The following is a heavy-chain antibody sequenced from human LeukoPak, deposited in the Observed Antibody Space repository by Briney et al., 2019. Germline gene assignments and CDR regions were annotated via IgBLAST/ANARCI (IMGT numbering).Heavy chain of an antibody. CDR2: ISSSGSTI. J-gene: IGHJ4*02. CDR1: GFTFSSYE. V-gene: IGHV3-48*03. D-gene: IGHD6-13*01. Sequence: GGSLRLSCAASGFTFSSYEMNWVRQAPGKGLEWVSYISSSGSTIYYADSVKGRFTISRDNAKNSLYLQMNSLRAEDTAVYYCAKAQRIAAAGLPFDYWGQGTLVTVSS. CDR3: AKAQRIAAAGLPFDY.